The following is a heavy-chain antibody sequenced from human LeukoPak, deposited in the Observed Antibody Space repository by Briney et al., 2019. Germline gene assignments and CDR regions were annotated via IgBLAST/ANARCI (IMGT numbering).Heavy chain of an antibody. CDR1: GFTFTTYW. Sequence: GGSLRLSCAASGFTFTTYWMSWVRQTPEKGLEWVANIKEDGSRDYYVDSVKGRFTISRDNAKNLLYLQMKSLRAGDTATYYCARDGGGYDSWGQGTLVTVSS. V-gene: IGHV3-7*01. J-gene: IGHJ5*01. CDR2: IKEDGSRD. CDR3: ARDGGGYDS. D-gene: IGHD5-24*01.